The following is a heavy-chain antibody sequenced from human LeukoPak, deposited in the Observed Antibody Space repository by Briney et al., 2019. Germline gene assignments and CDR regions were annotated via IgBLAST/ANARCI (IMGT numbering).Heavy chain of an antibody. V-gene: IGHV4-59*12. D-gene: IGHD1-14*01. CDR2: IYYSGST. J-gene: IGHJ3*02. CDR3: AREMYNSPNAFDI. Sequence: SETLSLTCTVSGGSISSYYWSWIRQPPGKGLEWIGNIYYSGSTNYNPSLKSRVTISVDTSKNQFSLKLSSVTAADTAVYYCAREMYNSPNAFDIWGQGTMVTLSP. CDR1: GGSISSYY.